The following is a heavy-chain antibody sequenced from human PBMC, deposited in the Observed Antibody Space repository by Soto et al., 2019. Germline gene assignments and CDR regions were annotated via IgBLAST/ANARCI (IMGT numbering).Heavy chain of an antibody. CDR3: ARDERGTCTSSSCYYFDY. CDR1: GYTFTRYG. D-gene: IGHD2-2*01. V-gene: IGHV1-18*04. Sequence: QVQLVQSGAEVKEPGASVKVSCKASGYTFTRYGFSWVRQAPGQGLEWMAWTSADNGDINYAPKLQGRVTLTTDTSTGTAYMELRSLRSDDTAVYYCARDERGTCTSSSCYYFDYWGQGTLVTVSS. CDR2: TSADNGDI. J-gene: IGHJ4*02.